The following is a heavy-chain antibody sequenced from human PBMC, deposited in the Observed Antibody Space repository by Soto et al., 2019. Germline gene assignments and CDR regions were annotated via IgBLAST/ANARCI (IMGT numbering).Heavy chain of an antibody. Sequence: PSETLSLTCTVSGGSISSGDYYWSWIRQPPGKGLECIGYIYYSGSTYYNPSLKSRVTISVDTSKNQFSLKLSSVTAADTAVYYCARSKGYCSGGSCYSYYYGMDVWGQGTTVTVSS. V-gene: IGHV4-30-4*01. CDR2: IYYSGST. J-gene: IGHJ6*02. D-gene: IGHD2-15*01. CDR1: GGSISSGDYY. CDR3: ARSKGYCSGGSCYSYYYGMDV.